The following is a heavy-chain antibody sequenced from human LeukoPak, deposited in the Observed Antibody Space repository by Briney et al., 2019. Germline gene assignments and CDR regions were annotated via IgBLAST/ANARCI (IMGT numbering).Heavy chain of an antibody. Sequence: GGSLRLSCAASGFTFSTYAMSWVRQAPGEGLEWVSAISGSGGSTYYAGSVQGRFTISRDNSKNTLYLQMNSLRADDTAVYYCAQARFSGDWYYFDYWGQGTLVTVSS. CDR1: GFTFSTYA. J-gene: IGHJ4*02. CDR3: AQARFSGDWYYFDY. CDR2: ISGSGGST. V-gene: IGHV3-23*01. D-gene: IGHD2-21*01.